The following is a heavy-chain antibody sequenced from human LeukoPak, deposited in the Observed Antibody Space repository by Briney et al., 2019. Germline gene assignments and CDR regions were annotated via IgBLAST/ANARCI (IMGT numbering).Heavy chain of an antibody. CDR3: AREGSYGSGGNFDY. CDR1: GYTFTSYG. D-gene: IGHD3-10*01. CDR2: ISAHNGNA. V-gene: IGHV1-18*01. Sequence: ASVKVSCKASGYTFTSYGISWVRQAPGQGLEWVGWISAHNGNANYAQKLQGRVTMTTDTSTSTAYMELRSLRSDDTAGYYCAREGSYGSGGNFDYWGQGTLVTVSS. J-gene: IGHJ4*02.